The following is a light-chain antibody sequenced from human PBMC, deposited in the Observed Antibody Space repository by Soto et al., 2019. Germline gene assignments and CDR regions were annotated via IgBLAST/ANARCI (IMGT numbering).Light chain of an antibody. J-gene: IGKJ4*01. CDR3: KQALQTPLT. Sequence: DIVMTQSPLSLPVPPGEPASISCRSRQNLLDSNGYNYLDWYVQKPGHSPQLLIRLGSSRASRVPDRFSCSGTGTGFTFKIKRVEAVDVGVYSCKQALQTPLTVGGGSMVESK. CDR1: QNLLDSNGYNY. V-gene: IGKV2-28*01. CDR2: LGS.